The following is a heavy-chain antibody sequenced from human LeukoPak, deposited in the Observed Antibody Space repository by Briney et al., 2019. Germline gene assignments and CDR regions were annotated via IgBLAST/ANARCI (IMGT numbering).Heavy chain of an antibody. J-gene: IGHJ4*02. D-gene: IGHD6-19*01. Sequence: EASVTVSYKASGYTFINYNIHWVRQAPGQGLEWMGIIIPSGGSTIYAQKFRGRVTMTRDTSTSIVYMELSSLRPEDTAVYYRARDISSGWYYFDYWGQGTLVTVSS. CDR1: GYTFINYN. CDR2: IIPSGGST. CDR3: ARDISSGWYYFDY. V-gene: IGHV1-46*01.